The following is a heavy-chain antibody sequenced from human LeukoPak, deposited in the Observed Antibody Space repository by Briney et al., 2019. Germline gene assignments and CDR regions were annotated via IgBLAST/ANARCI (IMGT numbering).Heavy chain of an antibody. CDR2: MSPNSGNT. V-gene: IGHV1-8*01. J-gene: IGHJ3*02. CDR1: GYTFTSYD. CDR3: ARLLRYGDAFDI. Sequence: ASVKVSCKASGYTFTSYDINWVRQATGQGLEWMGWMSPNSGNTGYAQKFQGRVTMTRNTSISTAYMELSSLRSEDTAVYYCARLLRYGDAFDIWGQGTMVTVSS. D-gene: IGHD1-1*01.